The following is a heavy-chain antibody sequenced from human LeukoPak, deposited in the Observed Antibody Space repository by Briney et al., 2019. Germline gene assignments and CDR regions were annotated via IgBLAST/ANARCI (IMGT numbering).Heavy chain of an antibody. CDR2: INPSGGST. CDR1: GGTFSSYA. CDR3: ARGRQGGAYSSGWYVGYFDY. Sequence: GASVKVSCKASGGTFSSYAISWVRQAPGQGLEWMGIINPSGGSTSYAQKFQGRVTMTRDMSTSTVYMELSSLRSEDTAVYYCARGRQGGAYSSGWYVGYFDYWGQGTLVTVSS. J-gene: IGHJ4*02. V-gene: IGHV1-46*01. D-gene: IGHD6-19*01.